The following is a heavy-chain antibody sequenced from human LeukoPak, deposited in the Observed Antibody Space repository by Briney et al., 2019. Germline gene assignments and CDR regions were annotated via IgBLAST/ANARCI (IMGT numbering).Heavy chain of an antibody. J-gene: IGHJ2*01. CDR2: IHYSGST. CDR3: ARVLNDWYFDL. Sequence: KPSETLSLTCTVSGGSVSSYSYYWTWIRQPPGKGLEWIGYIHYSGSTNYNPSLKSRVTISVDTSKSQFSLKLSSVTAADTAVYYCARVLNDWYFDLWGRGTLVIVSS. V-gene: IGHV4-61*01. CDR1: GGSVSSYSYY.